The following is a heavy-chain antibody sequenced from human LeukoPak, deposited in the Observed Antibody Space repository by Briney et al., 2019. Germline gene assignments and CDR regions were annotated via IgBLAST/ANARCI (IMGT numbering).Heavy chain of an antibody. Sequence: GGSLRLSCAASGFTFSSYAMSWVRQAPGKGLEWVSAISGSGGSTYYADSVKGRFTISRDNSKNTLYLQMNSLRAEDTAVYYCAKASAAAHIVLMVYNYSGQGTLVTVSS. CDR1: GFTFSSYA. CDR2: ISGSGGST. J-gene: IGHJ4*02. V-gene: IGHV3-23*01. CDR3: AKASAAAHIVLMVYNY. D-gene: IGHD2-8*01.